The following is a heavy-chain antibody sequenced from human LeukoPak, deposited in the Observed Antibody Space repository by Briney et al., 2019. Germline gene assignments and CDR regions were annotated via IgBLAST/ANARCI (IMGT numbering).Heavy chain of an antibody. D-gene: IGHD6-13*01. J-gene: IGHJ4*02. CDR2: ISWNSGSI. V-gene: IGHV3-9*01. Sequence: PGGSLRLSCAASGFTFDDYAMHWVRQAPGKGLEWVSGISWNSGSIGYADSVKGRFTISRDNSKNTLYLQMNSLRAEDTAVYYCAKRSLAAAGTYYFDYWGQGTLVTVSS. CDR3: AKRSLAAAGTYYFDY. CDR1: GFTFDDYA.